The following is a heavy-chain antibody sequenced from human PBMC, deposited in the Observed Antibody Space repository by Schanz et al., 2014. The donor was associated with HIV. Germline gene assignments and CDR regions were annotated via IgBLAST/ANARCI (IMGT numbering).Heavy chain of an antibody. J-gene: IGHJ4*02. Sequence: VQLVESGGGLVKPGGSLRLSCAASGFTFSSYAMHWVRQAPGKGLEWVSAISSGNRYIYYADSVKGRFTISRDNSKNTLYLQMNSLRVEDTAVYYCANEEVPNDYWGQGTLVTVSS. CDR2: ISSGNRYI. V-gene: IGHV3-21*04. CDR3: ANEEVPNDY. CDR1: GFTFSSYA.